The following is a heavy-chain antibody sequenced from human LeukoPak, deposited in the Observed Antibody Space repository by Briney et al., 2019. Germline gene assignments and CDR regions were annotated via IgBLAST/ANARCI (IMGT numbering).Heavy chain of an antibody. Sequence: QPGGSLRLSCAASGFTVSSNYMHWVRQAPGKGLEWVAVISYDGSNKYYADSVKGRFTISRDNSKNTLYLQMNSLRAEDTAVYYCARDGGDSFDYWGQGTLVTVSS. CDR1: GFTVSSNY. V-gene: IGHV3-30-3*01. CDR2: ISYDGSNK. J-gene: IGHJ4*02. CDR3: ARDGGDSFDY. D-gene: IGHD2-21*02.